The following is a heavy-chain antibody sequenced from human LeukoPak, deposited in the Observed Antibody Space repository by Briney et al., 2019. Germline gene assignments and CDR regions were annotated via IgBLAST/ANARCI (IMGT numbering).Heavy chain of an antibody. CDR2: INHSGST. J-gene: IGHJ4*02. D-gene: IGHD6-19*01. CDR1: GGSFSGYY. Sequence: SETLSLTCAVYGGSFSGYYWSWIRQPPGKGLEWIGEINHSGSTNYNPSLKSRVTISVDTSKNQFSLKLSSVTAADTAVYYCARAPGIAVAGGYRLGRTNYFDYWGQGTLVTVSS. V-gene: IGHV4-34*01. CDR3: ARAPGIAVAGGYRLGRTNYFDY.